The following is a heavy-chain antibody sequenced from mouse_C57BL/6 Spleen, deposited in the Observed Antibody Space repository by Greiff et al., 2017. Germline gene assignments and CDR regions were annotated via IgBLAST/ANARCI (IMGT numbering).Heavy chain of an antibody. V-gene: IGHV1-69*01. CDR1: GYTFTSYW. D-gene: IGHD3-1*01. CDR3: GRWGYKGWFAD. CDR2: LDPSDSYT. Sequence: VQLQQPGAELVMPGASVKLSCKASGYTFTSYWLHWVKQRPGQGLEWIGELDPSDSYTNYNQKFKGKSTLTVAKSSSTAYMQLSSLTSEDSAVYYCGRWGYKGWFADWGQGTRVTVSA. J-gene: IGHJ3*01.